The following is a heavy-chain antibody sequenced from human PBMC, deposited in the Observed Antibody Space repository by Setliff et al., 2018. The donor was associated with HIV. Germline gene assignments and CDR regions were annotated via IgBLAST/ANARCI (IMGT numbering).Heavy chain of an antibody. CDR3: ARVPLSGWLYFDY. D-gene: IGHD6-19*01. J-gene: IGHJ4*02. Sequence: ASVKVSCKASGYTFTSYGINWVRQAPGQGLEWMGGFDPEDGETIYAQKFQGRVTMTEDTSTDTAYMELRSLRSDDTAMYYCARVPLSGWLYFDYWGQGTLVTVSS. CDR2: FDPEDGET. CDR1: GYTFTSYG. V-gene: IGHV1-24*01.